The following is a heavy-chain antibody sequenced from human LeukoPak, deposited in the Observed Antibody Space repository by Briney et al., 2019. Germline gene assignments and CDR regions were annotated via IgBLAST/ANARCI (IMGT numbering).Heavy chain of an antibody. CDR2: ISSSSSTI. Sequence: GGSLRLSCAASGFTFSSYSMNWVRQAPGKGLEWVSYISSSSSTIYYADSVKGRFTISRDNARNSLYLQMNSLRAEDTAVYYCARDYSGYSNYWGQGALVTVSS. J-gene: IGHJ4*02. CDR3: ARDYSGYSNY. CDR1: GFTFSSYS. D-gene: IGHD4-11*01. V-gene: IGHV3-48*04.